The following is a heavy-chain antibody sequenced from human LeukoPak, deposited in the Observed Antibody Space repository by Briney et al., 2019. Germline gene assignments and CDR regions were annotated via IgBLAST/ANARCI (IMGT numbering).Heavy chain of an antibody. CDR1: GYTFTGHY. J-gene: IGHJ5*02. Sequence: ASVKVSCKASGYTFTGHYMHWVRQAPGQGLEWMGWINPNSGGTKYAQKFQGRVTLTRDTSISTAYMELSRLRSDDTAVYYCARSYDFWSGPPFDPWGQGTLVTVSS. V-gene: IGHV1-2*02. CDR3: ARSYDFWSGPPFDP. D-gene: IGHD3-3*01. CDR2: INPNSGGT.